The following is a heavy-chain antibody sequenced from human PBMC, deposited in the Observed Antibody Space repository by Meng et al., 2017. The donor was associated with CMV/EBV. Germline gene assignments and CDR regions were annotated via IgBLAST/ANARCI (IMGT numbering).Heavy chain of an antibody. CDR3: AKNLGIGGRTPLDY. D-gene: IGHD3-16*01. CDR2: ISGGGDST. CDR1: GFTFSSCA. J-gene: IGHJ4*02. V-gene: IGHV3-23*01. Sequence: SGFTFSSCAMTWVRQVPGKGLERVSAISGGGDSTYYADSVRGRFTISRDNSKNTLYLQMNSLRAEDTAVYYCAKNLGIGGRTPLDYWGRGTLVTVSS.